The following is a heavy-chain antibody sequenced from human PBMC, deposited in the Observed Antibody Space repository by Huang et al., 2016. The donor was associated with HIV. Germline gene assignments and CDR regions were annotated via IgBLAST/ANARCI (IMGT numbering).Heavy chain of an antibody. CDR1: GFTFGDFN. D-gene: IGHD2-15*01. J-gene: IGHJ4*02. V-gene: IGHV3-48*04. CDR2: ISSSSDSK. CDR3: ARESCSGGTCYLFDF. Sequence: EVQLVESGGGRVQPGTSLRLSCAASGFTFGDFNMNWVRQAPGKGRESNAGISSSSDSKLWADAVKGRFTSSRDNDRNSLYLQLKSLRVEDTAVYYCARESCSGGTCYLFDFWGQGVLVTVSS.